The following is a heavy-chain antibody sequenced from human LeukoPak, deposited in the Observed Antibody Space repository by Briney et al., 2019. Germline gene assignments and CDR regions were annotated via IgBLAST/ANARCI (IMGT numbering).Heavy chain of an antibody. Sequence: GESLRLSCAASGFTFSSYAMHWVRQAPGKGLEWVAVISYDGSNKYYADSVKGRFTISRDNSKNTLYLQMNSLRAEDTAVYYCARVPDYYDSSGYYEQYFQHWGQGTLVTVSS. V-gene: IGHV3-30-3*01. J-gene: IGHJ1*01. CDR1: GFTFSSYA. CDR3: ARVPDYYDSSGYYEQYFQH. D-gene: IGHD3-22*01. CDR2: ISYDGSNK.